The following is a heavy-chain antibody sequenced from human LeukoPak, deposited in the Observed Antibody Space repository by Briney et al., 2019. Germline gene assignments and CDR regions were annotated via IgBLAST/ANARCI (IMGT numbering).Heavy chain of an antibody. CDR1: GYTFTSYA. Sequence: ASVKVSCKASGYTFTSYAMHWVRQAPGQRLEWLGWISPKSGGTNYAQKFQGRVTMTRDTSISTAYMELGGLRSDDTAVYYCASLDIYCTSTSCQSPLFDYWGQGTLVTVSS. D-gene: IGHD2-2*01. CDR3: ASLDIYCTSTSCQSPLFDY. V-gene: IGHV1-2*02. CDR2: ISPKSGGT. J-gene: IGHJ4*02.